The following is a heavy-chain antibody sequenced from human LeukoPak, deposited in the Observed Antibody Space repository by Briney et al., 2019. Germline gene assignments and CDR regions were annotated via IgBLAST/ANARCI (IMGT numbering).Heavy chain of an antibody. CDR1: GGSMRSSNFY. CDR3: ARTHFDSLGWFDP. CDR2: INYSGST. Sequence: SETLSLTCTVSGGSMRSSNFYWGWIRQPPGKGLEWIGNINYSGSTYYNPSVKSRVTLSVDVSKNRFSLNLTSVTAAATALYFCARTHFDSLGWFDPWGQGIQVIVSS. D-gene: IGHD3-9*01. V-gene: IGHV4-39*07. J-gene: IGHJ5*02.